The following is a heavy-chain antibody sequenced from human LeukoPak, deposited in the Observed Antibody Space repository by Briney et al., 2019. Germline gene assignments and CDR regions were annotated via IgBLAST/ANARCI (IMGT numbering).Heavy chain of an antibody. D-gene: IGHD6-6*01. CDR3: ARARVSDDAFDI. CDR2: IYYSGST. CDR1: GGSISSGDYY. Sequence: SETLSLTCTVSGGSISSGDYYWSWIRQPPGKGLEWIGYIYYSGSTYYNPSLKSRVTISVDTSKNQFSLKLSSVTAADTAVYYCARARVSDDAFDIWGQGTMVTVSS. V-gene: IGHV4-30-4*08. J-gene: IGHJ3*02.